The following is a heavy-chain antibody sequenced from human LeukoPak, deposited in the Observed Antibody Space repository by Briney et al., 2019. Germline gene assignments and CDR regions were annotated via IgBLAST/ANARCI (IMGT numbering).Heavy chain of an antibody. CDR1: RFTFSSYS. CDR2: ISSSSNYI. CDR3: ARGDYYDSSGYYRPNNFDY. Sequence: GSLRLSCAASRFTFSSYSMNWVRQAPGKGLEWVSSISSSSNYIYYADSVKGRFTISRDNAKNSLYLQMNSLRAEDTAVYYCARGDYYDSSGYYRPNNFDYWGQGTLVTVS. V-gene: IGHV3-21*01. D-gene: IGHD3-22*01. J-gene: IGHJ4*02.